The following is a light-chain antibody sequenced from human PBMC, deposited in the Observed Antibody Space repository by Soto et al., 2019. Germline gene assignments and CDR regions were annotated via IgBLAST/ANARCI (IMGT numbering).Light chain of an antibody. CDR1: QGIGNY. J-gene: IGKJ4*01. CDR2: AAS. V-gene: IGKV1-27*01. Sequence: DIHMTQSPSSLSESVGDTVTITCRASQGIGNYLAWYQQKAGKVPNLLIYAASTLQSGVPSRFSGSGSGTDFTLTISSLQPEDAATYYCQKYNSAPPLTFGGGTKVDIK. CDR3: QKYNSAPPLT.